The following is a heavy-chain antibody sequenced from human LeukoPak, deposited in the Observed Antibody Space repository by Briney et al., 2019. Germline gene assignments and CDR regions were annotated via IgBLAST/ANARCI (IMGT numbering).Heavy chain of an antibody. J-gene: IGHJ4*02. Sequence: GGSLRLSCAASGFTVSSNYMSWVRQAPGKGLEWVSVIYSGGSTYYADSVKGRFTISRDNSKNTLYLQMNSLRAEDTAVYYCAREGSDSSGYFDYWGLGTLVTVSS. CDR1: GFTVSSNY. V-gene: IGHV3-53*01. D-gene: IGHD3-22*01. CDR2: IYSGGST. CDR3: AREGSDSSGYFDY.